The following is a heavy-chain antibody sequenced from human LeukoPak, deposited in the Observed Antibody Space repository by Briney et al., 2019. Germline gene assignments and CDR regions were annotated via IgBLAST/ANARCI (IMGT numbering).Heavy chain of an antibody. CDR1: GGSFSGYY. J-gene: IGHJ4*02. V-gene: IGHV4-34*01. CDR2: INHSGST. D-gene: IGHD3-10*01. CDR3: ARVDHGSGSYFAGFDY. Sequence: SETLPLTCAVYGGSFSGYYWSWIRQPPGKGLEWIGEINHSGSTNYNPSLKSRVTISVDTSKNQFSLKLSSVTAADTAVYYCARVDHGSGSYFAGFDYWGQGTLVTVSS.